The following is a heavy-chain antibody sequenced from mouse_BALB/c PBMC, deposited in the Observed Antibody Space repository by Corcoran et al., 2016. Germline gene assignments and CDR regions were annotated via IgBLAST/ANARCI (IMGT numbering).Heavy chain of an antibody. V-gene: IGHV1-7*01. CDR3: ARPTYYCNSAWFPY. CDR1: GYTFTNYW. Sequence: QVQLQQSGAELAKPGASVKMSCKASGYTFTNYWMHWVKQRPGQGLEWIGYIIPSTGYTDYNQKFKDRATLTADKSSSTAYMQLNSLTSEDSAVYYCARPTYYCNSAWFPYWGQGTLVTVSA. J-gene: IGHJ3*01. CDR2: IIPSTGYT. D-gene: IGHD2-10*01.